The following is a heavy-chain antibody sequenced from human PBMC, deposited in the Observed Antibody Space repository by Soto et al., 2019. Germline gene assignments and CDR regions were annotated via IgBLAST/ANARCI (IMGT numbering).Heavy chain of an antibody. Sequence: PSETLSLTCAVSGGSISRSNWWTWVRQPPGKGLEWIGEIYHSGRTNYNPSLKSRVTISVDKSKNQFSLNMNSVTAADTAVHYCARVDYYDSRPFEYWGQGTPVTVSS. CDR2: IYHSGRT. J-gene: IGHJ4*02. CDR1: GGSISRSNW. D-gene: IGHD3-22*01. V-gene: IGHV4-4*02. CDR3: ARVDYYDSRPFEY.